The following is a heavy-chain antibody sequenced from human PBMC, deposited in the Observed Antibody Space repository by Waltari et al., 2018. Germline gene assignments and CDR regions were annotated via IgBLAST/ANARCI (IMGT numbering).Heavy chain of an antibody. Sequence: QVQLQESGPGLVKPSATLSLTCTVSGGSISSSYWRWIRQPPGKGLEWIGYIYYSGSTNYNPSLKSRVTISVDTSKNQFSLKLSSVTAADTAVYYCARVSAAGTDWGQGTLVTVSS. J-gene: IGHJ4*02. CDR2: IYYSGST. V-gene: IGHV4-59*01. D-gene: IGHD6-13*01. CDR1: GGSISSSY. CDR3: ARVSAAGTD.